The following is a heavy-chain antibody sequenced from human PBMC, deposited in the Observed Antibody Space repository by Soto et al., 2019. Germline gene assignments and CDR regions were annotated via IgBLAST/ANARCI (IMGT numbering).Heavy chain of an antibody. CDR1: GFTFSSYH. CDR2: IWYDGSNK. D-gene: IGHD6-13*01. Sequence: PGGSLRLSCAASGFTFSSYHMHWVRQAPGKGLEWVALIWYDGSNKYNADSVKGRFTISRDNSKNALYLQMNSLRAEDTAVYYCAYSSTPFDYWGQGTLVTVSS. V-gene: IGHV3-33*04. J-gene: IGHJ4*02. CDR3: AYSSTPFDY.